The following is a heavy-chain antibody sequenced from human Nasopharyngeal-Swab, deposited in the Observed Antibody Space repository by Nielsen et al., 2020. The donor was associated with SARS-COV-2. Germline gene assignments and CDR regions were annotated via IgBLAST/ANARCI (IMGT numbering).Heavy chain of an antibody. CDR3: ARPQGFYDSGTYYFHFDY. CDR2: IYPGDFDT. D-gene: IGHD3-22*01. J-gene: IGHJ4*01. V-gene: IGHV5-51*01. CDR1: GYSFSSYW. Sequence: GESLKISCKGSGYSFSSYWIAWVRQMPGKGLEWMGIIYPGDFDTRYSPSFEGQVTISADNSISTAFLQWSSLKASDTAIYYCARPQGFYDSGTYYFHFDYWGHGTLVTVSS.